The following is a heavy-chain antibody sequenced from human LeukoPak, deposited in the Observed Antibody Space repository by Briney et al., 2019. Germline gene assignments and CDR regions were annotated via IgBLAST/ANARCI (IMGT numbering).Heavy chain of an antibody. V-gene: IGHV3-23*01. CDR1: GSIFSTYA. D-gene: IGHD1-26*01. CDR2: ISGNGGNT. Sequence: GGSLRLSCAVSGSIFSTYAMSWVRQAPGKGLEWVSTISGNGGNTYYADSVKGRFTISRDNSKSMLYLQMSSLRAEDTAVYYCASSGTSVLGFYWGQGTLVTVSS. CDR3: ASSGTSVLGFY. J-gene: IGHJ4*02.